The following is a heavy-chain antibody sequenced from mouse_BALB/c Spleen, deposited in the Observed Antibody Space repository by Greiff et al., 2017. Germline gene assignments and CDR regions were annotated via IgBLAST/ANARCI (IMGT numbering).Heavy chain of an antibody. CDR2: IWSGGST. J-gene: IGHJ1*01. CDR1: GFSLTSYG. V-gene: IGHV2-4-1*01. D-gene: IGHD2-1*01. CDR3: ARTVGNYRGYFDV. Sequence: QVQLQQSGPGLVQPSQSLSITCTVSGFSLTSYGVHWVRQSPGKGLEWLGVIWSGGSTDYNAAFISRLSISKDNSKSQVFFKMNSLQADDTAIYYCARTVGNYRGYFDVWGAGTTVTVSS.